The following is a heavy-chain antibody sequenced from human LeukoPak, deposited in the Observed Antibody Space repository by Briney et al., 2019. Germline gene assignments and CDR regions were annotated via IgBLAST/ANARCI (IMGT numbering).Heavy chain of an antibody. CDR1: GASIRSYY. D-gene: IGHD3-10*01. Sequence: SETLSLTCTVSGASIRSYYYNWMRQTAGRGLEGIGRLYMSGSTNYNPSLKRRVTISVDTSKNHFSLKLSSVTAADPAVYFCARDLSGSLYFDYWGQGVLVTVSS. CDR3: ARDLSGSLYFDY. CDR2: LYMSGST. J-gene: IGHJ4*02. V-gene: IGHV4-4*07.